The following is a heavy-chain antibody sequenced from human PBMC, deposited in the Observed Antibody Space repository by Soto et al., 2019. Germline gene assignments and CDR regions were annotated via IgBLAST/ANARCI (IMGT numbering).Heavy chain of an antibody. J-gene: IGHJ6*02. CDR3: SKGYAMDV. CDR1: GNTIPTYD. CDR2: RNINSGKT. V-gene: IGHV1-8*01. Sequence: QVQLVQSGTEVKKHGASVKVSCKASGNTIPTYDINWVRQATGQGHEWMGWRNINSGKTAYAQKFPGRFTMTRNSSISTGYMELSSLRSDDTAVYYCSKGYAMDVWGQGTTVIVSS.